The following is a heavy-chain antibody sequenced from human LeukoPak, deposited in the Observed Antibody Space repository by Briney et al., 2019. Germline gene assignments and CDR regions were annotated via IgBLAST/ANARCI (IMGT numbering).Heavy chain of an antibody. D-gene: IGHD6-19*01. CDR3: AKAEGYSSGWYPD. J-gene: IGHJ4*02. V-gene: IGHV3-9*01. CDR1: GFTFDDYA. CDR2: ISWNSGSI. Sequence: PGRSLRPSCAASGFTFDDYAIHWVRQAPGKGLEWVSGISWNSGSIGYADSVKGRFTISRDNAKNSLYLQMNGLRVEDTALYYCAKAEGYSSGWYPDWGQGTLVTVSS.